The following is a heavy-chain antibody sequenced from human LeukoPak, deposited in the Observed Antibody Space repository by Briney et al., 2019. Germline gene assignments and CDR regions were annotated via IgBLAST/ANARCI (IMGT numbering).Heavy chain of an antibody. V-gene: IGHV3-21*01. CDR2: ISAISSYI. CDR3: ARGDTSLQRNDALDI. D-gene: IGHD2/OR15-2a*01. J-gene: IGHJ3*02. CDR1: GFTFSSYS. Sequence: GGSLRLSCAASGFTFSSYSMNWVRQAPGKGLEWVSSISAISSYIYYADSVKGRFTISRDNAKNSLYLQMNSLRAEDTALYYCARGDTSLQRNDALDIWGQGTMVSVSS.